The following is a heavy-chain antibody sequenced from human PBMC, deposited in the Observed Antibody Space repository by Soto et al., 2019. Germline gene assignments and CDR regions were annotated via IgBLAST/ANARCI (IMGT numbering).Heavy chain of an antibody. D-gene: IGHD2-15*01. V-gene: IGHV1-46*03. CDR3: ARGYCSGGSCYSIDY. CDR2: INPSGST. Sequence: ASVKVSCKASGDTFTSYDMHWVRQAPGQGLEWMGIINPSGSTSYAQKFQGRVTMTRDTSTSTVYMELSSLRSEDTAVYYCARGYCSGGSCYSIDYWG. CDR1: GDTFTSYD. J-gene: IGHJ4*01.